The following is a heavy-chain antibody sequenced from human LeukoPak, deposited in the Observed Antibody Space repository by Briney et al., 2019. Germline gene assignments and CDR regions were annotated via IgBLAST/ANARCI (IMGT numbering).Heavy chain of an antibody. J-gene: IGHJ6*02. V-gene: IGHV4-39*01. CDR2: IYYSGST. CDR3: ARLIRGYDFWSGQGAMDV. D-gene: IGHD3-3*01. CDR1: GGSISSNSYY. Sequence: SETLSLTCTVSGGSISSNSYYWGWIRQPPGKGLEWIGNIYYSGSTYYNPSLKSRVTISVDTSKNQFSLKLSSVTAADTAVYYCARLIRGYDFWSGQGAMDVWGQGTTVTVSS.